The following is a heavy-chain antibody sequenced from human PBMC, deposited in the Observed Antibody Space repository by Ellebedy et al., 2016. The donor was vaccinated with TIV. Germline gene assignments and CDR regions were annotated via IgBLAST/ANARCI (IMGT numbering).Heavy chain of an antibody. J-gene: IGHJ4*02. V-gene: IGHV2-70*01. CDR3: ARIQGDILPGYDS. D-gene: IGHD3-9*01. Sequence: SGPTLVKPTQTLTLTCTFSGFSLTTHGVCVSWIRQPPGKALEWLALIDWADDKYYSTSLKTRLTISKDTSKNQVVLTMTNMDPVDTATYYCARIQGDILPGYDSWGQGTLVTVSS. CDR2: IDWADDK. CDR1: GFSLTTHGVC.